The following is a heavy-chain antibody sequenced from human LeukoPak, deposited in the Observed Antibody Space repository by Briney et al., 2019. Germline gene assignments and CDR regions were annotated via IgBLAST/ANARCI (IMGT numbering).Heavy chain of an antibody. J-gene: IGHJ6*03. V-gene: IGHV3-7*01. Sequence: GGSLRLSCAASGFTFSSYWMSWVRQAPGKGLEWVANIKQDGSEKYYVDSVKGRFTISRDNAKNSLYLQMNSLRAEDTAAYYCARWGDYDFWSGYMDVWGKGTTVTVSS. D-gene: IGHD3-3*01. CDR2: IKQDGSEK. CDR3: ARWGDYDFWSGYMDV. CDR1: GFTFSSYW.